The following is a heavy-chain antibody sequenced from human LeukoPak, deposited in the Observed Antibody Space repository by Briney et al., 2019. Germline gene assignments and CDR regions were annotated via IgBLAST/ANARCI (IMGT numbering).Heavy chain of an antibody. J-gene: IGHJ4*02. V-gene: IGHV3-30*03. CDR3: TTDPDYSGYDPRFGY. Sequence: GRSLRLSCAASGFTFSSYGMHWVRQAPGKGLEWVAVISYDGSNKYYADSVKGRFTISRDNSKNTLYLQMISLKTEDTAVYYCTTDPDYSGYDPRFGYWGQGALVTVSS. CDR1: GFTFSSYG. D-gene: IGHD5-12*01. CDR2: ISYDGSNK.